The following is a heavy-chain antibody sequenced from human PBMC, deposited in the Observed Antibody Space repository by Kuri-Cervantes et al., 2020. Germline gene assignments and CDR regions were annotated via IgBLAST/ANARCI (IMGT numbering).Heavy chain of an antibody. Sequence: GESLKISCAASGFTVSSYMTWVRQAPGKGLEWVSVIYSGGSTYYADSVKGRFTISRDNSKNTLYLQMNSLRAEDTAVYYCARGYYYDSSGYSSYYYYGMDVWGQGTTVTVSS. CDR2: IYSGGST. CDR1: GFTVSSY. V-gene: IGHV3-53*01. D-gene: IGHD3-22*01. CDR3: ARGYYYDSSGYSSYYYYGMDV. J-gene: IGHJ6*02.